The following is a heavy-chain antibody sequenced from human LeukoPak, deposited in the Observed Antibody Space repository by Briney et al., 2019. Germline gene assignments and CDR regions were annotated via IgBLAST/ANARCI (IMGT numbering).Heavy chain of an antibody. CDR2: ISSSGSTI. Sequence: AGSLRLSCAASAFTFSSYEMNWVRQAPGKGLEWVSYISSSGSTIYYADSVKGRFTISRDNAKNSLYLQMNSLRAEDTAVYYCAELGITMIGGVWGKGTTVTISS. CDR1: AFTFSSYE. D-gene: IGHD3-10*02. V-gene: IGHV3-48*03. CDR3: AELGITMIGGV. J-gene: IGHJ6*04.